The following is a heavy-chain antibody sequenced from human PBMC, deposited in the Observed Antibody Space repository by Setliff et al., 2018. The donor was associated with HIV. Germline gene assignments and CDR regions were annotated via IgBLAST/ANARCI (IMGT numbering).Heavy chain of an antibody. D-gene: IGHD5-12*01. J-gene: IGHJ3*01. V-gene: IGHV3-23*01. CDR3: AKPTSGFYPRPYDL. CDR1: GFAFSTFD. CDR2: VSPAGDIT. Sequence: GGSLRLSCVGTGFAFSTFDMNWVRQIPGKGLEWVAAVSPAGDITYYRDSLRGRFTVSRDNAKNMLFLQMSNLGADDPAIYYCAKPTSGFYPRPYDLWGHGTKVTVSS.